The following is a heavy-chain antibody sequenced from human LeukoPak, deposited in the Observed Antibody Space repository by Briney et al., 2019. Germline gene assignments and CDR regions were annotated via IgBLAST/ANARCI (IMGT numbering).Heavy chain of an antibody. D-gene: IGHD5-12*01. CDR3: ARVAVDSNAFDI. CDR1: GGSISSYY. V-gene: IGHV4-59*01. J-gene: IGHJ3*02. Sequence: SETLSLTCTVSGGSISSYYWSWIRQPPGKGLEWIGYIYYSGSTNYNPSLKSRVTISVDTSKNQFSLKLSSVTAADTAVYYCARVAVDSNAFDIWGQGTMVTVSS. CDR2: IYYSGST.